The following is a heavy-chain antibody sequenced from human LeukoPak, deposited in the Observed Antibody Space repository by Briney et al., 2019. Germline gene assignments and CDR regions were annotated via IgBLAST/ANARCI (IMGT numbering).Heavy chain of an antibody. CDR1: GYTFTSYA. CDR2: INAGNGNT. J-gene: IGHJ4*02. D-gene: IGHD6-19*01. CDR3: ARGPKAGYSSGCDY. V-gene: IGHV1-3*01. Sequence: GASVKVSFKASGYTFTSYAMHWVRQAPGQRLEWMGWINAGNGNTKYSQKFQGRVTITRDTSASTAYMELSSLRSEDTAVYYCARGPKAGYSSGCDYWGQGTLVTVSS.